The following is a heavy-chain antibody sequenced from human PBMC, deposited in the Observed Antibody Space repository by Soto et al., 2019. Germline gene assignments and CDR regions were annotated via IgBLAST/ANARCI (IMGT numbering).Heavy chain of an antibody. J-gene: IGHJ4*02. Sequence: EVHLVEAGGGLVKPGGSLRLSCAASGCTFSSYSMTWVRQAPWKGLEWVSSISSSSSYIYYADSVKGRFPIYRDNDKHSLYLQMNSLRAEDTAVYYCARGSQYSSSRFDYWGQGTLVTVSS. CDR2: ISSSSSYI. D-gene: IGHD6-13*01. CDR1: GCTFSSYS. CDR3: ARGSQYSSSRFDY. V-gene: IGHV3-21*01.